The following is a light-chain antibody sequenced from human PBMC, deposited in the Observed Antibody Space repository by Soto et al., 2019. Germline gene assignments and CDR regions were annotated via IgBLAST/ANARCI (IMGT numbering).Light chain of an antibody. CDR3: QQSYSTPLT. Sequence: DIQMTQSPSSLSASVGDRVTITCRASQSISSYLNWYQQKPGKAPKLLIYAASSLQSGVPSRFSGSGSGTDFTLTISSLQPEDFAPYYCQQSYSTPLTFGGRTKVEIK. CDR2: AAS. J-gene: IGKJ4*01. CDR1: QSISSY. V-gene: IGKV1-39*01.